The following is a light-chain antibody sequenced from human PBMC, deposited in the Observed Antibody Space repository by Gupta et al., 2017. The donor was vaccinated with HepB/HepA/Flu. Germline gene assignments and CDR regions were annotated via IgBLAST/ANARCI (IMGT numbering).Light chain of an antibody. Sequence: DIVMTRFPASLAVSLGERATINCKSSQSGLYRSDNRNYLAWYQKKPGQPPKLLIYWASSRESGVPDRFSGSGSGTDFTLTISSLQAEDVAVYYCQQYYDTPLKFGGGTXVEIK. V-gene: IGKV4-1*01. CDR2: WAS. J-gene: IGKJ4*02. CDR1: QSGLYRSDNRNY. CDR3: QQYYDTPLK.